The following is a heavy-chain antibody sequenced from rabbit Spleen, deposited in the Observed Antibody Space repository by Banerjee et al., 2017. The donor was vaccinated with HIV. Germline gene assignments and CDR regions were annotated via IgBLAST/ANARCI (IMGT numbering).Heavy chain of an antibody. CDR1: GIDLSGYYY. J-gene: IGHJ4*01. V-gene: IGHV1S40*01. CDR2: IYTGGGST. Sequence: QSLEESGGGLVKPEGSLTLTCKASGIDLSGYYYMCWVRQAPGKGLELAACIYTGGGSTYYASWVNGRFTVSITSSTTVTLQMTSLTAADTATYFCARDLTGVIGWNFGWWGPGTLVTVS. CDR3: ARDLTGVIGWNFGW. D-gene: IGHD2-1*01.